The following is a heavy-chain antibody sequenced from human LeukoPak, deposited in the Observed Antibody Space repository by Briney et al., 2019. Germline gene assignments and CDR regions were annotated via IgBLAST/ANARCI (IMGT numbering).Heavy chain of an antibody. CDR1: GGSISSYY. V-gene: IGHV4-4*07. J-gene: IGHJ6*02. D-gene: IGHD3-10*01. Sequence: SETLSLTCTVSGGSISSYYWSWIRQPAGKGLEWIGRMYTSGSTNYNPSLKSRVTMSVDTSKNQFSLKLSSVTAADTAVYYCARASTYGVRGVISSDVWGQGTTVTVSS. CDR3: ARASTYGVRGVISSDV. CDR2: MYTSGST.